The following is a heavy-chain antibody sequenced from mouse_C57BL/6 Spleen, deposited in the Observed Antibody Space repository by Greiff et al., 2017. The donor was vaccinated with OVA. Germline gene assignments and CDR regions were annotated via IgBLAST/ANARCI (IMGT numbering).Heavy chain of an antibody. D-gene: IGHD2-10*02. CDR1: GYTFTSYW. J-gene: IGHJ3*01. CDR3: AREGYEDLAWFAD. Sequence: QVQLQQPGPELVKPGASVKLSCKASGYTFTSYWMHWVKQRPGQGLEWIGNINPSNGGTNYNEKFKSKATLTVDKSSSTAYMQLSSLTSEASAVYYCAREGYEDLAWFADWGQGTLVTVSA. V-gene: IGHV1-53*01. CDR2: INPSNGGT.